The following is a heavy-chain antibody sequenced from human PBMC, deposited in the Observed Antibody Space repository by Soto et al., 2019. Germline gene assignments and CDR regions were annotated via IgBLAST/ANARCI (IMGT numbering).Heavy chain of an antibody. J-gene: IGHJ5*02. CDR3: ARGRSVGYGGNSNGAAS. D-gene: IGHD4-17*01. Sequence: SETLSLTCAVYGGSFSGYYWSWIRQPPGKGLEWIGEINHSGSTNYNPSLKSRVTISVDTSKNQFSLKLSSVTAADTAVYYCARGRSVGYGGNSNGAASWGQGTLVTVSS. CDR2: INHSGST. V-gene: IGHV4-34*01. CDR1: GGSFSGYY.